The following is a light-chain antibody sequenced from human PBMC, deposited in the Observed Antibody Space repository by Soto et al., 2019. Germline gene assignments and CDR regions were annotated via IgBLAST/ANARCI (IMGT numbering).Light chain of an antibody. Sequence: IVWTQSPGTLSLSPGERATLSCRASQSVGSSYLAWYQQKPGQAPRLLIYGASNGATGIPDRFSGSGSGTDFTLPISRLEPEDFAVYYCQQYGSSPRAFGQGTQVEIK. CDR3: QQYGSSPRA. CDR2: GAS. V-gene: IGKV3-20*01. J-gene: IGKJ1*01. CDR1: QSVGSSY.